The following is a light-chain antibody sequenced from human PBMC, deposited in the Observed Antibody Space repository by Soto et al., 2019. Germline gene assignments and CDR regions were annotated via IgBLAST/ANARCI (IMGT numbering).Light chain of an antibody. V-gene: IGKV3D-15*01. J-gene: IGKJ1*01. CDR1: QSVRTN. CDR3: QQYKNWPRT. CDR2: GAS. Sequence: EIVMTQYPDTLSVSPGETVTLSCRASQSVRTNLAWYQHKPGQAPRLLIYGASSRATGIPDRFSGSGSGTDFTLTISRLEPEDFAIYYCQQYKNWPRTFGQGTKVDIK.